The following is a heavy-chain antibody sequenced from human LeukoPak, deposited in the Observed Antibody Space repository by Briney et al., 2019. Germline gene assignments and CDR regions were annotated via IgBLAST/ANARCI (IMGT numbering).Heavy chain of an antibody. D-gene: IGHD3-16*01. Sequence: GGSLRLSCAASGFTFSSYSMNWVRQAPGKGLEWVSYISSSSSTIYYADSVKGRFTISRDNAKNSLYLQMNSLRAEDTAVYYCAKDRTFGGVIALDAFDIWGQGTMVTVSS. CDR3: AKDRTFGGVIALDAFDI. V-gene: IGHV3-48*01. CDR1: GFTFSSYS. CDR2: ISSSSSTI. J-gene: IGHJ3*02.